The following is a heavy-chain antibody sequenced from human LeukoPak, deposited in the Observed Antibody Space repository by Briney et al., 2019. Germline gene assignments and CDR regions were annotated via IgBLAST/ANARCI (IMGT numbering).Heavy chain of an antibody. CDR3: ARASFTMVDYGMDV. CDR1: GGSISSYY. V-gene: IGHV4-59*01. Sequence: SETLSLTCTVSGGSISSYYWSWIRQPPGKGLEWIGYIYNSGSTNYNHSLKSRVTISEDMSNNQFSLKLSSVTAADTAVYYCARASFTMVDYGMDVWGQGTTVTVSS. J-gene: IGHJ6*02. D-gene: IGHD3-10*01. CDR2: IYNSGST.